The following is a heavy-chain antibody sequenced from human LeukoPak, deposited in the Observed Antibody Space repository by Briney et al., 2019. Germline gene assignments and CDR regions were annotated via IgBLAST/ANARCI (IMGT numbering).Heavy chain of an antibody. V-gene: IGHV3-30*02. CDR2: IRYDGSNK. CDR3: ARDGKYYGSGSLYDDF. CDR1: GFTFSSYG. D-gene: IGHD3-10*01. J-gene: IGHJ4*02. Sequence: GGSLRLSCAASGFTFSSYGMHWVRQAPGKGLEWVAFIRYDGSNKYYADSVKGRFTISRDNSKNTLYLQMNSLRAEDTAVYYCARDGKYYGSGSLYDDFWGQGTLVTVSS.